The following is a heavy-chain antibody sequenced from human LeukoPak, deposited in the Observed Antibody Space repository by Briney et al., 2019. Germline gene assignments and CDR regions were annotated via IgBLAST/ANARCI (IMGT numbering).Heavy chain of an antibody. J-gene: IGHJ4*02. Sequence: PSETLSLTCAVYGGSFSGYYWSWIRQPPGKGLEWTGEINHSGSTNYNPSLKTRVTISVDTSKNQFSLKLSSVTAADTAVYYCARASMVRGVRFDYWGQGTLVTVSS. CDR2: INHSGST. V-gene: IGHV4-34*01. CDR3: ARASMVRGVRFDY. CDR1: GGSFSGYY. D-gene: IGHD3-10*01.